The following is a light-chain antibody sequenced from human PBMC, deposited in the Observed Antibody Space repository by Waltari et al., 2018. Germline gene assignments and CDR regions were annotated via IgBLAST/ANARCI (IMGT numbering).Light chain of an antibody. V-gene: IGKV1-33*01. CDR2: DAS. CDR3: QQYDNLPFT. CDR1: QDISNY. J-gene: IGKJ3*01. Sequence: DIQMTQSPSSLSASVGDRVTITCQASQDISNYLNWYQQKPGKAPKLLIDDASNLETGFPSRFSGSGSGTDFTFTISSLQPEDIATYYCQQYDNLPFTFGPGTKVDIK.